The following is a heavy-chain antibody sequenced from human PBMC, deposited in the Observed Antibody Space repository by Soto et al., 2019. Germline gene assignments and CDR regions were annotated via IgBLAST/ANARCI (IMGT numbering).Heavy chain of an antibody. J-gene: IGHJ4*02. CDR3: ARDLVEWLPREAYYFDY. CDR2: ISSSSSTI. Sequence: GGSLRLSCAASGFTFSSYGMNWVRQAPGKGLEWVSYISSSSSTIYYADSVKGRFTISRDNAKNSLYLQMNSLRAEDTAVYYCARDLVEWLPREAYYFDYWGQGTLVTVSS. V-gene: IGHV3-48*01. CDR1: GFTFSSYG. D-gene: IGHD5-12*01.